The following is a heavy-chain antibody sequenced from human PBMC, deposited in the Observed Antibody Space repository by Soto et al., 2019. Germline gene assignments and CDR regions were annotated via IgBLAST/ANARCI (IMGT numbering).Heavy chain of an antibody. CDR2: IYHSGST. CDR1: GYSISSGYY. V-gene: IGHV4-38-2*01. Sequence: WETLSLTCAVSGYSISSGYYWGWIRQPPGKGLEWIGSIYHSGSTYYNPSLKSRVTISVDTSKNQFSLKLSSVTAADTAVYYCARGPGACSSSWYNWFDPWGQGTLVTVSS. CDR3: ARGPGACSSSWYNWFDP. J-gene: IGHJ5*02. D-gene: IGHD6-13*01.